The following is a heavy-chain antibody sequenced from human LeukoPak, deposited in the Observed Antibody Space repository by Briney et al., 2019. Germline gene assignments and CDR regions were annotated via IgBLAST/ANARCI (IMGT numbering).Heavy chain of an antibody. CDR2: ISYDGSNK. D-gene: IGHD1-26*01. CDR1: GFTFSSYV. J-gene: IGHJ3*02. CDR3: ARDLIRGSYGSQGAFDI. Sequence: PGGSLRLSCAASGFTFSSYVMHWVRQAPGKGLEWVAVISYDGSNKYYADSVKGRFTISRDNSKNTLYLQMNSLRAEDTAVYYCARDLIRGSYGSQGAFDIWGLGTMVTVSS. V-gene: IGHV3-30-3*01.